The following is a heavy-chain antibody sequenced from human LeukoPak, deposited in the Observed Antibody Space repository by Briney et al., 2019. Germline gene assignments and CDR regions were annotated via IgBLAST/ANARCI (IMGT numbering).Heavy chain of an antibody. CDR3: ASLPDEEDDY. V-gene: IGHV4-30-2*06. J-gene: IGHJ4*02. CDR1: GGSISSGPYF. CDR2: IWPSGST. Sequence: PSETLSLTCSVSGGSISSGPYFWSWIRQSPGQGLEWIGYIWPSGSTYYNPSLKSRVTISVDTSKNQFSLKLSSVTAADTAVYYCASLPDEEDDYWGQGTLVTVSS.